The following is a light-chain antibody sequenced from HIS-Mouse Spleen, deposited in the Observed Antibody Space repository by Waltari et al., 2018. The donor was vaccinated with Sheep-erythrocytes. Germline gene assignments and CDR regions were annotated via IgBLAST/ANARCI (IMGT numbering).Light chain of an antibody. CDR2: QDS. CDR3: QAWDSSTAV. V-gene: IGLV3-1*01. J-gene: IGLJ2*01. Sequence: SYELTQPPSVSVSPGQTASITCSGDKLGDKYACWYQPKPGQSPVLVIYQDSKRPSGIPERFSGSNSGNTATLTISGTQAIDEADYYCQAWDSSTAVFGGGTKLTVL. CDR1: KLGDKY.